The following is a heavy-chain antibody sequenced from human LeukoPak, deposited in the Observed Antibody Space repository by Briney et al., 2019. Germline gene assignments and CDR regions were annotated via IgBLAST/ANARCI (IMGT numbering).Heavy chain of an antibody. CDR1: GFTFSSYS. D-gene: IGHD3-3*01. J-gene: IGHJ3*02. CDR3: ARVGAVRFLEWLHAFDI. CDR2: ISSSSSTI. V-gene: IGHV3-48*01. Sequence: GGSLRLSCAASGFTFSSYSMNWVRQAPGKGLEWVSYISSSSSTIYYADSVKGRFTISRDNAKNSLYLQMNSLRAEDTAVYYCARVGAVRFLEWLHAFDIWGQGTVVTVSS.